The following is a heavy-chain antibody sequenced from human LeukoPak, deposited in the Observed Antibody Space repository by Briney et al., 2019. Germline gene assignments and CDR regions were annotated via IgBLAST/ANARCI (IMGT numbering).Heavy chain of an antibody. CDR3: ATDIFGKSLRNDYGSAIPGY. Sequence: ASVTVSCKASGYTLPSYGISWVRQAPGQGLEWMGWISAYNGNTNYAQKLQGRVTMTTDTSTSTAYMELRSPISDDTAVYSCATDIFGKSLRNDYGSAIPGYWGQGPLVTVSA. D-gene: IGHD3-10*01. CDR2: ISAYNGNT. J-gene: IGHJ4*02. V-gene: IGHV1-18*04. CDR1: GYTLPSYG.